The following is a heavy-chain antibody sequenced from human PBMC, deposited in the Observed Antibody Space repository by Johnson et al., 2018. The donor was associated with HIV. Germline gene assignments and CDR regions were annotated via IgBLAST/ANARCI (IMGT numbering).Heavy chain of an antibody. CDR1: GFTFSNAW. V-gene: IGHV3-15*01. J-gene: IGHJ3*02. Sequence: VQLVESGGGLVKPGGSLRLSCAASGFTFSNAWMSWVRQAPGKGLEWVGRIKSKTDGGTTDYAAPVKGRFTISRDDSKNTLYLQMNSLKTEDTAVYYCTTLDYGALDAFDIWGQGTMVTVSS. CDR3: TTLDYGALDAFDI. D-gene: IGHD4-17*01. CDR2: IKSKTDGGTT.